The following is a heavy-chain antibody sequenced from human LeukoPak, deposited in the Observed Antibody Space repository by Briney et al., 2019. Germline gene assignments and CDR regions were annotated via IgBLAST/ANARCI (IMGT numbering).Heavy chain of an antibody. V-gene: IGHV3-23*01. CDR3: ANMEQPRMVRGVTDY. J-gene: IGHJ4*02. Sequence: GGSLRLSCAASGFTFSSYAMSWIRQAPGKGLEWVSAIRGSGGSTYYADSVKGRFTISRDNSKNTLYLQMNSLRAEDTAVYYCANMEQPRMVRGVTDYWGQGTLVTVSS. D-gene: IGHD3-10*01. CDR1: GFTFSSYA. CDR2: IRGSGGST.